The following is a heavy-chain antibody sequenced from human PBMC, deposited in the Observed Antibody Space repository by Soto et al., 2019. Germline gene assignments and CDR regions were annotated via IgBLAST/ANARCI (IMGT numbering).Heavy chain of an antibody. CDR3: AREDSIIIPAVSDF. CDR2: ISKSDYT. J-gene: IGHJ4*02. V-gene: IGHV3-21*01. D-gene: IGHD2-2*01. Sequence: PGGSLRLSCTVSGFAFNNYGINWVRQAPGKGLEWVSSISKSDYTYYSDSVKGRFTISRDNAKNSVSLQMNTLRVEDTAVYYCAREDSIIIPAVSDFWGQGTLVPV. CDR1: GFAFNNYG.